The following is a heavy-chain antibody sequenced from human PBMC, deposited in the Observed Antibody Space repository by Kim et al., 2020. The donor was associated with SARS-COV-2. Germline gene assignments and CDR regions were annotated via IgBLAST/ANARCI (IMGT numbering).Heavy chain of an antibody. CDR2: ISGSGGST. CDR3: AKGGYSSGWSIYYYGMDV. J-gene: IGHJ6*02. CDR1: GFTFSSYA. D-gene: IGHD6-19*01. V-gene: IGHV3-23*01. Sequence: GGSLRLSCAASGFTFSSYAMSWVRQAPGKGLEWVSAISGSGGSTYYADSVKGRFTISRDNSKNTLYLQMNSLRAEDTAVYYCAKGGYSSGWSIYYYGMDVWGQGTTVTVSS.